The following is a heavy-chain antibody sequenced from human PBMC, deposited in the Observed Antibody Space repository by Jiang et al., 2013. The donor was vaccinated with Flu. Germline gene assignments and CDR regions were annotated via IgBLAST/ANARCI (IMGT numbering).Heavy chain of an antibody. V-gene: IGHV1-69*04. Sequence: SGAEVKKPGSSVKVSCKASGGTFSSYTISWVRQAPGQGLEWMGRIIPILGIANYAQKFQGRVTITADKSTSTVYMELSSLRSKDTAVYYCAREGLRVNNHYYHSNSPVYYYYGMDVWGQGTTVTVSS. CDR3: AREGLRVNNHYYHSNSPVYYYYGMDV. D-gene: IGHD3-22*01. J-gene: IGHJ6*02. CDR2: IIPILGIA. CDR1: GGTFSSYT.